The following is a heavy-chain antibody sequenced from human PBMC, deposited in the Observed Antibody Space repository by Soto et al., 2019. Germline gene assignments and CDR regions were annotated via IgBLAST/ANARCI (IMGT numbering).Heavy chain of an antibody. Sequence: GASVKVSCKASGYTFTRSGISWVRQAPGQGPEWMGWISSYNGDTNYAQTFQGRVTMTTDTSTSTAYMELRSLRSDDTAVYYCATQGFGGLHGLVDVWGQGTTVTVSS. CDR3: ATQGFGGLHGLVDV. J-gene: IGHJ6*02. CDR1: GYTFTRSG. CDR2: ISSYNGDT. D-gene: IGHD3-10*01. V-gene: IGHV1-18*01.